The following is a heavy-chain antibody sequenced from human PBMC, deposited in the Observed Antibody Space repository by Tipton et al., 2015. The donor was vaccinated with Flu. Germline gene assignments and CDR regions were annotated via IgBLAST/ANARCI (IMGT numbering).Heavy chain of an antibody. CDR1: GYSINSHS. V-gene: IGHV1-46*02. CDR3: ARSRGQWQEFDY. CDR2: INRSGESA. D-gene: IGHD6-19*01. Sequence: QVQLVQSGAEVREPGASVKVSCKASGYSINSHSMSWVRQAPGQGLEWLGMINRSGESANYAQKFQARVTMTRDTSTSTVSMELRSLKSDDTAVYYCARSRGQWQEFDYWGQGTLVTVSS. J-gene: IGHJ4*02.